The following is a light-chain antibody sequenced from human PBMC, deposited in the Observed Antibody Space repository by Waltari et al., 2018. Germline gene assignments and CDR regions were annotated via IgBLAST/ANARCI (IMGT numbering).Light chain of an antibody. J-gene: IGLJ3*02. Sequence: QTVVTQEPSLSVSPGGTVTLTCGLSSGSVSTTYYPSWYQQAPGQAPRTLIFDTNTLSSGVPDRFSGSILDNKAALTITGAQADDECDYYCVLSMGSGIWMFGGGTKLTVL. CDR3: VLSMGSGIWM. CDR1: SGSVSTTYY. CDR2: DTN. V-gene: IGLV8-61*01.